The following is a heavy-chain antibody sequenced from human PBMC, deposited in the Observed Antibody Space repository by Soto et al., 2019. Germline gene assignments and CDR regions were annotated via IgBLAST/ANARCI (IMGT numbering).Heavy chain of an antibody. D-gene: IGHD2-15*01. Sequence: SETLSLTCTVSGDAIYIGGYYWTWIRQHPGKGLEWIGYIYHTGKTYYNPSLESRVTMSVDTSKNQFSLKLASVTAADTAVYYCARDGSGTANWIDPWGQGTLVTVYS. CDR3: ARDGSGTANWIDP. J-gene: IGHJ5*02. CDR1: GDAIYIGGYY. CDR2: IYHTGKT. V-gene: IGHV4-31*03.